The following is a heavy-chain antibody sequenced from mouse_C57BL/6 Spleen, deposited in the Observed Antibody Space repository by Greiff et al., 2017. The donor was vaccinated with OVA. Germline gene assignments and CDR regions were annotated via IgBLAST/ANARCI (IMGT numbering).Heavy chain of an antibody. D-gene: IGHD2-2*01. V-gene: IGHV5-17*01. CDR1: GFTFSDYG. CDR3: ARPYGYDEYYFDY. Sequence: EVQLQQSGGGLVKPGGSLKLSCAASGFTFSDYGMHWVRQAPEKGLEWVAYISSGSSTIYYADTVKGRFTISRDNAKNTLFLQMTSLRSEDTAMYYCARPYGYDEYYFDYWGQGTTLTVSS. J-gene: IGHJ2*01. CDR2: ISSGSSTI.